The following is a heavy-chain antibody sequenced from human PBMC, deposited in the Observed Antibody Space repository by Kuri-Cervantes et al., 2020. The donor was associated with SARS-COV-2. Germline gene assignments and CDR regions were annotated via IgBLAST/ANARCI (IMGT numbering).Heavy chain of an antibody. J-gene: IGHJ4*02. CDR3: ARAPSKPSSGYRN. D-gene: IGHD3-22*01. V-gene: IGHV3-69-1*01. CDR2: ISGSGGST. CDR1: GFTFSDHY. Sequence: GGSLRLSCTGPGFTFSDHYMDWVRQAPGKGLEWVSAISGSGGSTYYADSVKGRFTISRDNAKNSLYLQMNSLRAEDTAVYYCARAPSKPSSGYRNWGQGTLVTVSS.